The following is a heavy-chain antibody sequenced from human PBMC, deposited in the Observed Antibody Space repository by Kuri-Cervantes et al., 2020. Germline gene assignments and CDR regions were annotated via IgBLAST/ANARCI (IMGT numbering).Heavy chain of an antibody. D-gene: IGHD2/OR15-2a*01. CDR3: ARGRLKRSVRQYYYMDV. CDR1: GGSFTSYY. V-gene: IGHV4-34*01. Sequence: GSLRLSCAVSGGSFTSYYWTWIRQSPGKGLEWIGEVHYSGSTDYNPSLKRRATISLDMSKSQFSLNMTSVTAADTAVYYCARGRLKRSVRQYYYMDVWDRGATVTVSS. J-gene: IGHJ6*04. CDR2: VHYSGST.